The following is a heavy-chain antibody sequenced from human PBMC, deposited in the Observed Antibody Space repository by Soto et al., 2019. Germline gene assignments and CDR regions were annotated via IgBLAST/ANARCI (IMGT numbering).Heavy chain of an antibody. Sequence: GGSLRLSCAASGFTFSSYGMHWVRQAPGKGLEWVAVIWYDGSNKYYADSVKGRFTISRDNSKNTLYLQMNSLRAEDTAVYYCARGGYSYGYVPGNWFDPWGQGTLVTVSS. CDR3: ARGGYSYGYVPGNWFDP. V-gene: IGHV3-33*01. D-gene: IGHD5-18*01. J-gene: IGHJ5*02. CDR1: GFTFSSYG. CDR2: IWYDGSNK.